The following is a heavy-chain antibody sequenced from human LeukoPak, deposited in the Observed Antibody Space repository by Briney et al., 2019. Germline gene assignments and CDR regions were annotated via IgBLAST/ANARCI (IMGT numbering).Heavy chain of an antibody. J-gene: IGHJ4*02. CDR3: ARGGTYSSSPWGYFDY. CDR1: GDTFTSYY. D-gene: IGHD6-13*01. CDR2: INSSGGST. V-gene: IGHV1-46*01. Sequence: ASVKVSCKASGDTFTSYYMHWVRQAPGQGLEWMGIINSSGGSTSYAQKFQGRVTMTRDTSTSTVYMELSSLRSEDTAVYYCARGGTYSSSPWGYFDYWGQGTLVTVSS.